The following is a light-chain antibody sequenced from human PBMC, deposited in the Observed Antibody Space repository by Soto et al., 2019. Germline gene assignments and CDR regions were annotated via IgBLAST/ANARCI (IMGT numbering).Light chain of an antibody. CDR2: GAS. V-gene: IGKV3D-15*01. CDR1: QSVTTN. CDR3: QQCNNWPLT. J-gene: IGKJ5*01. Sequence: EIVMTQSPATLSVSPGERVTLSCRASQSVTTNNLAWYQQKPGQAPRLLIYGASTRATGIPARFSGSGSGTEFTLTISSLQSEDFAVYYCQQCNNWPLTFGGGTRLEIK.